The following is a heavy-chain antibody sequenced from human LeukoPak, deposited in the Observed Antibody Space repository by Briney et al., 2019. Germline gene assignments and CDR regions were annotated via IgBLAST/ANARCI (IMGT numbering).Heavy chain of an antibody. CDR3: ARRYSSGWYHSYFDY. Sequence: SETLSLTCTVSGGSISSYYWSWIRQPPGKGLEWIGYIYYSGSTNYNPSLKSRVTISVDTSKNQFSLKLSSVTAADTAVYYCARRYSSGWYHSYFDYWGQGTLVTVSS. J-gene: IGHJ4*02. CDR1: GGSISSYY. V-gene: IGHV4-59*08. D-gene: IGHD6-19*01. CDR2: IYYSGST.